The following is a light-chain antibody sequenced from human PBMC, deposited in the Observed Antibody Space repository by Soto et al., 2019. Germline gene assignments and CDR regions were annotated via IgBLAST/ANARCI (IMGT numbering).Light chain of an antibody. CDR1: SSNIGAGYD. V-gene: IGLV1-40*01. CDR3: QSYDTSLSVL. J-gene: IGLJ2*01. CDR2: GND. Sequence: QSVLTQPTSGSGAPGQRVTISCTGSSSNIGAGYDVHWYQQLPGTAPKLLIYGNDNRPSGVPGRFSGSKSGTSASLAITGLQAEDEADYYCQSYDTSLSVLFGGGTKLTVL.